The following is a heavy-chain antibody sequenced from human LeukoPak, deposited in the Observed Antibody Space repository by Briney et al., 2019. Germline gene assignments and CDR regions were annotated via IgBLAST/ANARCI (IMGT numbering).Heavy chain of an antibody. V-gene: IGHV3-48*03. CDR2: ISSSGDTI. CDR1: GFTLSSYQ. Sequence: PGGSLRLSCAASGFTLSSYQMNWVRQAPGKGLEWVSYISSSGDTIYYADSVKGRFTISRDNSKNTLYLQMNSLRAEDTAVYYCAKDSPFDYWGQGTLVTVSS. J-gene: IGHJ4*02. CDR3: AKDSPFDY.